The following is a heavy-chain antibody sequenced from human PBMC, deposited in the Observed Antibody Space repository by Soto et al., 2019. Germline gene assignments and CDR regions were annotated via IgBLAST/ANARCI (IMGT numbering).Heavy chain of an antibody. Sequence: PSETLSLTCAVYGGSFSGYYWSWIRQPPGKGLEWIGEINHSGSTNYNPSLKSRVTISVDTSKNQFSLKLSSVTAADTAVYYCAREGGYYVWGSYRSDWFDPWG. V-gene: IGHV4-34*01. CDR1: GGSFSGYY. D-gene: IGHD3-16*02. J-gene: IGHJ5*02. CDR2: INHSGST. CDR3: AREGGYYVWGSYRSDWFDP.